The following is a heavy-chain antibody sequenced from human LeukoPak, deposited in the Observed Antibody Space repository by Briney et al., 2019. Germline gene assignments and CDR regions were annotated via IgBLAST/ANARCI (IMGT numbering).Heavy chain of an antibody. CDR1: GFTVSSNY. D-gene: IGHD4-17*01. CDR3: ARATTTRTRFDY. J-gene: IGHJ4*02. CDR2: IYSGGST. V-gene: IGHV3-53*01. Sequence: WGSLRLSCAASGFTVSSNYMSWVRQAPGKGLEWVSVIYSGGSTYYADSVKGRFTISRDNSKNTLYLQMNSLRDEDTAVYFCARATTTRTRFDYWGQGTLVTVSS.